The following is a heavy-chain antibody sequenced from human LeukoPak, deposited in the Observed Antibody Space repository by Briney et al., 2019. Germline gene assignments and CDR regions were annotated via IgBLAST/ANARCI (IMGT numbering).Heavy chain of an antibody. J-gene: IGHJ4*02. Sequence: PSETLSLTCTVSGGSISSYYWSWIRQPPGKGLEWIGDIYYSGSTNYNPSLKSRVTISVDTSKNRFSLRLSSVTAADTAVYYCARLNYDTSGYYNEFDYWSQGTLVTVSS. V-gene: IGHV4-59*01. CDR1: GGSISSYY. CDR2: IYYSGST. D-gene: IGHD3-22*01. CDR3: ARLNYDTSGYYNEFDY.